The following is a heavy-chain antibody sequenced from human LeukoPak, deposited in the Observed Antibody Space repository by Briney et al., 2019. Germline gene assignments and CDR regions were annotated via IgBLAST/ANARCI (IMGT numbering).Heavy chain of an antibody. CDR3: ARRSGGGYYFDY. Sequence: SETLSLTCTVSSGSISSYYWTWIRQPPGKGLEWIGYIFYSGYTKYSPSLESRVTISVDTSKNQFSLKLSSVTAADTAMYYCARRSGGGYYFDYWGQGTLVTVSS. CDR2: IFYSGYT. V-gene: IGHV4-59*08. D-gene: IGHD3-10*01. CDR1: SGSISSYY. J-gene: IGHJ4*02.